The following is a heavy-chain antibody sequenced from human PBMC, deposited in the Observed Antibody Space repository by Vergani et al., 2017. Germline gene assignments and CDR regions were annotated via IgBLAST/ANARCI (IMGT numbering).Heavy chain of an antibody. CDR1: GGSISSSNW. CDR2: IYHSGST. V-gene: IGHV4-4*02. D-gene: IGHD2-21*02. J-gene: IGHJ4*02. Sequence: QVQLQESGPGLVKPSGTLSLTCAVSGGSISSSNWWSWVRQPPGKGLEWVGEIYHSGSTNYNPSLKSRVTISVDKSTNQFSLKLSSVTAADTAVYYCARGSLAYCGGDCYFVCYFDYWGQGTLVTVSS. CDR3: ARGSLAYCGGDCYFVCYFDY.